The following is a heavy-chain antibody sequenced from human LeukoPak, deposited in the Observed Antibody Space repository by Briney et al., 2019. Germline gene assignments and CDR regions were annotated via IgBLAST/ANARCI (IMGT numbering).Heavy chain of an antibody. D-gene: IGHD6-6*01. Sequence: ASVKVSCKASGYTFTSYDINWVRQATGQGLEWMGWMNPNSGNTGYAQKFQGRVTITRNTSISTAYMGLSSLRSEDTAVYYCARSIAARQGVDYWDQGTLVTVSS. CDR2: MNPNSGNT. J-gene: IGHJ4*02. CDR1: GYTFTSYD. CDR3: ARSIAARQGVDY. V-gene: IGHV1-8*03.